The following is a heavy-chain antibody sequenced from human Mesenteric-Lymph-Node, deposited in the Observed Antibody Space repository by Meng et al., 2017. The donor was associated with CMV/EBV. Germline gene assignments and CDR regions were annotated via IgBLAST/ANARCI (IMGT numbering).Heavy chain of an antibody. CDR1: GYTFTGYY. CDR3: ARDIAARSSDYYYDGMDV. Sequence: ASVKVSCKASGYTFTGYYMHWWRQAPGQGLEWMGWINPNSGGTNYAQKFQGRVTMTRDTSISTAYMELSRLGSDDTAVYYCARDIAARSSDYYYDGMDVWGQGTTVTVSS. CDR2: INPNSGGT. D-gene: IGHD6-13*01. J-gene: IGHJ6*02. V-gene: IGHV1-2*02.